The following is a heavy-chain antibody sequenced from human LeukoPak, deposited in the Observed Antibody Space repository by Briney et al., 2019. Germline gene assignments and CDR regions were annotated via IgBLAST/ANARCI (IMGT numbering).Heavy chain of an antibody. D-gene: IGHD2-21*02. Sequence: PGRSLRLSCAASGFTFSSYAMHWVRQAPGKGLEWVAVISYDGSNKYYADSVKGRFTISRDNSKNTLYLQMNSLRAEDTAVYYCAGMCSLGGDCYSVDGMDVWGQGTTVTVSS. V-gene: IGHV3-30-3*01. CDR2: ISYDGSNK. CDR1: GFTFSSYA. CDR3: AGMCSLGGDCYSVDGMDV. J-gene: IGHJ6*02.